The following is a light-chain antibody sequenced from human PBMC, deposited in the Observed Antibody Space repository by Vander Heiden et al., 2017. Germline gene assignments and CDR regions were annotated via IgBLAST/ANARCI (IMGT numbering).Light chain of an antibody. V-gene: IGKV1-39*01. Sequence: DIQMTQSPSSLSASVGDRVTITCRASQSITNYLNWYQQRPGKAPNLLIYAASTLQSGVPSRFSGSGSGTDFTLTVSKLQPEDFATYYCQQRDSTPYTFGQGTKLEI. CDR2: AAS. CDR1: QSITNY. CDR3: QQRDSTPYT. J-gene: IGKJ2*01.